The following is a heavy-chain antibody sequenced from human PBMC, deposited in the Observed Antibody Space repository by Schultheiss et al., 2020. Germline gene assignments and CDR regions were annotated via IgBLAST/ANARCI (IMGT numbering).Heavy chain of an antibody. J-gene: IGHJ4*02. Sequence: SGPTLVQPTQTLTLTCTFSGFSLSTSGMCVSWIRQPPGKALEWLALIDWDDDKRYSPSLKSRFTITKDTSKNQVVLTMTNMDPVDTATYYCARSSRGAYSGYDHFDYWGQGNLVTVSS. CDR2: IDWDDDK. V-gene: IGHV2-5*08. CDR3: ARSSRGAYSGYDHFDY. D-gene: IGHD5-12*01. CDR1: GFSLSTSGMC.